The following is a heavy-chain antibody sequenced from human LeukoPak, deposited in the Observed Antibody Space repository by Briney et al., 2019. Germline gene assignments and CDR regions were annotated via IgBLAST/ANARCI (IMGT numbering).Heavy chain of an antibody. Sequence: PSETLSLTCTVSGGSISSYYWSWIRQPPGKGLEWIGYIYYSGSTNYNPSLKSRVTISVDTSRNQFSLKLSSVTAADTAVYYCAQLFNYYDSSGYGDWFDPWGQGTLVTVSS. V-gene: IGHV4-59*08. J-gene: IGHJ5*02. CDR3: AQLFNYYDSSGYGDWFDP. D-gene: IGHD3-22*01. CDR2: IYYSGST. CDR1: GGSISSYY.